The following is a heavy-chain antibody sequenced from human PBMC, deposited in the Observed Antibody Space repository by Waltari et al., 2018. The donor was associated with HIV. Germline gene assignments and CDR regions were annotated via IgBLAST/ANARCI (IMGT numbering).Heavy chain of an antibody. V-gene: IGHV4-59*08. CDR3: ARQYYGSGSYYNGEYDY. D-gene: IGHD3-10*01. CDR1: GGSISSYY. J-gene: IGHJ4*02. CDR2: IYYSGST. Sequence: QVQLQESGPGLVKPSEPLSLTCTVSGGSISSYYWSWIRQPPGKGLEWIGYIYYSGSTNYNPSLKSRVTISVDTSKNQFSLKLSSVTAADTAVYYCARQYYGSGSYYNGEYDYWGQGTLVTVSS.